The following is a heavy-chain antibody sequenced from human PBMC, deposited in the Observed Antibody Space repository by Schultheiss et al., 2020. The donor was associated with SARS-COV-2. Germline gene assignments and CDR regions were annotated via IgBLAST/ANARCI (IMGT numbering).Heavy chain of an antibody. D-gene: IGHD3-22*01. V-gene: IGHV4-31*03. CDR2: IYYSGST. J-gene: IGHJ3*02. Sequence: SETLSLTCTVSGGSISSGGYYWSWIRQHPGKGLEWIGYIYYSGSTYYNPSLKSRVTISVDTSKNQFSLKLSSVTAADTAVYYCAREPITMIVVVPLGGAFDIWGQGTMVTVSS. CDR3: AREPITMIVVVPLGGAFDI. CDR1: GGSISSGGYY.